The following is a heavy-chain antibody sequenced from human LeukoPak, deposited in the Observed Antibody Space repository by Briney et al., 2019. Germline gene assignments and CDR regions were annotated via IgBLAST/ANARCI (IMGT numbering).Heavy chain of an antibody. CDR2: IYFSGIT. Sequence: SETLSLTCSVSGGSISSRSHCWGWIRQSPGKGLEWIGSIYFSGITYYNPSLKSRVTISVDTSKNQFSLKLTSVTAADTAVYYCARLDIVVVPATAFDIWGQGTMVTVAS. V-gene: IGHV4-39*01. CDR3: ARLDIVVVPATAFDI. J-gene: IGHJ3*02. D-gene: IGHD2-2*03. CDR1: GGSISSRSHC.